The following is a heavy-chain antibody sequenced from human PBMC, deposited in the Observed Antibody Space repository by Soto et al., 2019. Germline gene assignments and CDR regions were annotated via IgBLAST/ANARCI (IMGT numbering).Heavy chain of an antibody. CDR3: AKSVYYGSGRSYADY. CDR1: GFTFSTYA. CDR2: ITNSGGST. D-gene: IGHD3-10*01. J-gene: IGHJ4*02. V-gene: IGHV3-23*01. Sequence: EVQLLESGGGLVQPGGSLRLSCAASGFTFSTYAMSWVRQAPGKGLEWVSVITNSGGSTNYADSVKGRFTISRDNPKSTLYLQMNSLRAEDTAVYYCAKSVYYGSGRSYADYWGQGTLVTVSS.